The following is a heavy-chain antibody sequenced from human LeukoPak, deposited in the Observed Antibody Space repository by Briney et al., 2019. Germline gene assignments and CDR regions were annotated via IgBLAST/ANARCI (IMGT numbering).Heavy chain of an antibody. Sequence: ASVKVSCKASGYTFTDYYMHWVRQAPGQGFEWMGWINPNDGDTNYAQKFQGRVTMTRDTSISTAHMEVSRLRSDDTAVYYCARANFLYCTSSTCLFDYWGQGTLVTVSS. V-gene: IGHV1-2*02. J-gene: IGHJ4*02. CDR1: GYTFTDYY. CDR3: ARANFLYCTSSTCLFDY. CDR2: INPNDGDT. D-gene: IGHD2/OR15-2a*01.